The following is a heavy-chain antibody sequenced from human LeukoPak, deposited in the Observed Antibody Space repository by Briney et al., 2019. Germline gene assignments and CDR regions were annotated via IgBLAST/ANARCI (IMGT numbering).Heavy chain of an antibody. Sequence: SETLSLTCSVSGDFISSSTYFWGWIRQPPGKGLEWIGYIYYSGSTYYNPSLKSRVTISVDTSKNQFSLKLSSVTAADTAVYYCARDRSITIFGVAPDAFDIWGQGTMVTVSS. CDR2: IYYSGST. CDR3: ARDRSITIFGVAPDAFDI. CDR1: GDFISSSTYF. V-gene: IGHV4-31*03. D-gene: IGHD3-3*01. J-gene: IGHJ3*02.